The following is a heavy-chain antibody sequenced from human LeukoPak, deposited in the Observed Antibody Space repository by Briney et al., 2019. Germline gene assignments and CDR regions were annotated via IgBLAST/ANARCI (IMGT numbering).Heavy chain of an antibody. CDR1: GGSISSYY. V-gene: IGHV4-59*08. D-gene: IGHD2-2*01. CDR3: ARHVVSFNWFDP. J-gene: IGHJ5*02. CDR2: IYYSGNT. Sequence: NPSETPSLTCTVSGGSISSYYWSWIRQPPGKGLEWIGYIYYSGNTNYNPSLKSRVTISVDTSKNQFSLKLGSVTAADTAVYYCARHVVSFNWFDPWGQGTLVTVSS.